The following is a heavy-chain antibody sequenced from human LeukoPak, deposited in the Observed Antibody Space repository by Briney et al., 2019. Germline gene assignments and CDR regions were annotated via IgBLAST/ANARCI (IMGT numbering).Heavy chain of an antibody. CDR3: AKAERPGIAAAVPDY. V-gene: IGHV3-9*01. J-gene: IGHJ4*02. D-gene: IGHD6-13*01. CDR2: ISWNSGSI. CDR1: GFTFDDYA. Sequence: TGRSLRLSCAASGFTFDDYAMHWVRQAPGKGLEWVSGISWNSGSIGYADSVKGRFTISRDNAKNSLYLQMNSLRAEDAALYYCAKAERPGIAAAVPDYWGQGTLVTVSS.